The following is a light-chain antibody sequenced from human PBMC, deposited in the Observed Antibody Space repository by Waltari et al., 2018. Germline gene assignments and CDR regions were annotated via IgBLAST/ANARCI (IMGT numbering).Light chain of an antibody. CDR1: SSDVGGYNY. Sequence: QSALTQPRSVSGSPGQSVTISCTGTSSDVGGYNYVSWYPQLPGKAPKLIIYEINKRPSGVPGRFSGSKSGNTASLTISGLQAEDEADYYCCSYAGSYTFGVFGGGTKVTVL. CDR2: EIN. V-gene: IGLV2-11*01. J-gene: IGLJ2*01. CDR3: CSYAGSYTFGV.